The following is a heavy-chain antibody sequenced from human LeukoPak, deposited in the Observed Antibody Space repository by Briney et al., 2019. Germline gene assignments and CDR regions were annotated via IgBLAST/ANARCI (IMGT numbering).Heavy chain of an antibody. V-gene: IGHV3-66*01. Sequence: GGSLRLSCAASGFTVSSNYMSWVRQAPGQGLEWVSFIYSGGSTYYADSVKGRFTISRDSSKNTLYLQMNSLRAEDTAVYYCARGYYDFCSALSQGYYYGMDVWGQGTTVTVSS. CDR2: IYSGGST. D-gene: IGHD3-3*01. J-gene: IGHJ6*02. CDR1: GFTVSSNY. CDR3: ARGYYDFCSALSQGYYYGMDV.